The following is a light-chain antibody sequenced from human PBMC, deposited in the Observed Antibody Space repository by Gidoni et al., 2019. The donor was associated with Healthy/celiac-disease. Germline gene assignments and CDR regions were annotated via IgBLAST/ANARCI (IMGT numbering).Light chain of an antibody. CDR1: QSIRRY. CDR3: QQSYSTPT. CDR2: AAS. J-gene: IGKJ1*01. V-gene: IGKV1-39*01. Sequence: DIQMTKSPSSLSASVGDRVNITCRASQSIRRYLNWYQQKPGNAPKLLIYAASSLQSGVPSRFSGSGSGTDFTLTISSLQPEDFATYYCQQSYSTPTFGQGTKVEIK.